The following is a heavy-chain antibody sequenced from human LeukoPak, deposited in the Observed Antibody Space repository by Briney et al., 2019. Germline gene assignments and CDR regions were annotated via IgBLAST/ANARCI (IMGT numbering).Heavy chain of an antibody. Sequence: SETLSLTCTVSGGSITNSYWSWIRQPPGKGLEWIGYVYYSGSTNYNPSLKSRVTISVDTSKNQFSLKLSSVTAADTAVYYCAATMVRGVHTHFDYWGQGTLVTVSS. CDR2: VYYSGST. CDR1: GGSITNSY. J-gene: IGHJ4*02. CDR3: AATMVRGVHTHFDY. D-gene: IGHD3-10*01. V-gene: IGHV4-59*08.